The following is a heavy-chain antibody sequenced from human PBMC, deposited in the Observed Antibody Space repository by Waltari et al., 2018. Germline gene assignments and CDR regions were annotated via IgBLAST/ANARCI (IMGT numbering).Heavy chain of an antibody. CDR3: GRIAFGDDGGYFQH. CDR2: MQYRGST. J-gene: IGHJ1*01. Sequence: QLQLQESGPGLVKPSETLSLTCTVSGGSISTTYTWGWIRQPPGKGLEWMGNMQYRGSTFYNPSLKSRVTISLDTSKNQFSLRLSSVGAADTAVYFCGRIAFGDDGGYFQHWGQGTLVTVSS. V-gene: IGHV4-39*01. D-gene: IGHD4-17*01. CDR1: GGSISTTYT.